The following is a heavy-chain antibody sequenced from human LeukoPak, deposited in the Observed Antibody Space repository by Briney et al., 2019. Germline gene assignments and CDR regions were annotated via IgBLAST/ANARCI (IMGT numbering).Heavy chain of an antibody. CDR3: GRAMDV. V-gene: IGHV3-7*01. CDR2: IKQDESEK. Sequence: PGKGLEWVANIKQDESEKYYVDSVKGRFTISRDNGKNSVYLQMNSLRAEDTAVYYCGRAMDVWGQGTTVTVS. J-gene: IGHJ6*02.